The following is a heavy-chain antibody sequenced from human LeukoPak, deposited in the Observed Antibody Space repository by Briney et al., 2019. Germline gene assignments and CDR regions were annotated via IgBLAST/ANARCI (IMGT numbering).Heavy chain of an antibody. CDR1: GGSMSNVY. CDR2: IYYSGTP. CDR3: ARESNWVFDY. D-gene: IGHD7-27*01. Sequence: SETLSLTCTVSGGSMSNVYWSWIRQPPGQGLEWLASIYYSGTPTYNPSLNRRGTISIDTFKNQFSLKLTSVTAADTATYFCARESNWVFDYWGQGARVTVSS. V-gene: IGHV4-59*01. J-gene: IGHJ4*02.